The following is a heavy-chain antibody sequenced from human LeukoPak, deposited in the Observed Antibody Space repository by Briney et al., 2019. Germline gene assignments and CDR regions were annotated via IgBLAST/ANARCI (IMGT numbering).Heavy chain of an antibody. D-gene: IGHD4-17*01. CDR1: GGSVSSNTYY. J-gene: IGHJ6*02. V-gene: IGHV4-39*07. CDR3: AREAAVSYGMDV. Sequence: SETLSLTCTVSGGSVSSNTYYWGWIRQPPGKGLEWIGSNCYSESTYYNPSLKSRVSISVDSSKNQFSLKLNSVTAADTARYYCAREAAVSYGMDVWGQGTTVTVAS. CDR2: NCYSEST.